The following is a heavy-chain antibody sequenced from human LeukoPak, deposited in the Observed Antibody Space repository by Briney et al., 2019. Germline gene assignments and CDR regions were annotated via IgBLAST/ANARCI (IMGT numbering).Heavy chain of an antibody. Sequence: GRSLRLSCAASGFTFSSYAMSWVRQAPGKGLEWVSAISGSGGSTYYADSVKGRFTISRDNSKNTLYLQMNSLRAEDTAVYYCAKHIAARPSYFDYWGQGTLVTVSS. J-gene: IGHJ4*02. D-gene: IGHD6-6*01. CDR3: AKHIAARPSYFDY. V-gene: IGHV3-23*01. CDR1: GFTFSSYA. CDR2: ISGSGGST.